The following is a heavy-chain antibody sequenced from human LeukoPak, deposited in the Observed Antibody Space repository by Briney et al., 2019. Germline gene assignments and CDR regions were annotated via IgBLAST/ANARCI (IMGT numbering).Heavy chain of an antibody. V-gene: IGHV3-23*01. CDR2: ISGSGTNT. Sequence: PRGSLRLSCAASGFTFTSYAMSWVRQAPGKGMEWDSTISGSGTNTYYADSVKGRFTISRDNSKNTLYLQMSSLRAEDTAVYFCAKFSTNYYDSSPFDYWGQGTLVTVSS. CDR3: AKFSTNYYDSSPFDY. D-gene: IGHD3-22*01. J-gene: IGHJ4*02. CDR1: GFTFTSYA.